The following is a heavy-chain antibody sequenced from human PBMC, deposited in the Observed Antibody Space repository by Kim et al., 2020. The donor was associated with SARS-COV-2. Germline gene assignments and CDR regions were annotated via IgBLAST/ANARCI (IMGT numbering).Heavy chain of an antibody. CDR1: GGSISSGGYY. D-gene: IGHD5-18*01. CDR3: ARVKDTAMRGRRRYYFDY. V-gene: IGHV4-31*03. CDR2: IYYSGST. J-gene: IGHJ4*02. Sequence: SETLSLTCTVSGGSISSGGYYWSWIRQHPGKGLEWIGYIYYSGSTYYNPSLKSRVTISVDTSKNQFSLKLSSVTAADTAVYYCARVKDTAMRGRRRYYFDYWGQGTLVTVSS.